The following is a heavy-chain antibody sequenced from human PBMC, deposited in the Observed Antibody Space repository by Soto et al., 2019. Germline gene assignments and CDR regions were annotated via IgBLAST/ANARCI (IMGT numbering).Heavy chain of an antibody. D-gene: IGHD2-15*01. CDR2: ISYDGSNK. Sequence: GGSLRLSCAASGFTFSSYGMHWVRQAPGKGLEWVAVISYDGSNKYYADSVKGRFTISRDNSKNTLYLQMNSLRAEDTAVYYCAKWYGSEGYCSGGSCHYFDYWGQGTLVTVSS. V-gene: IGHV3-30*18. CDR3: AKWYGSEGYCSGGSCHYFDY. CDR1: GFTFSSYG. J-gene: IGHJ4*02.